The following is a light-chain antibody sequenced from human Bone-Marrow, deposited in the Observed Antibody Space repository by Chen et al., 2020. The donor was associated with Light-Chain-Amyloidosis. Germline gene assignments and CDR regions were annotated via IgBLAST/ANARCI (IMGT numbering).Light chain of an antibody. CDR2: WAS. V-gene: IGKV4-1*01. CDR1: QSVLYSANNNNY. CDR3: QQYYSTPIT. J-gene: IGKJ5*01. Sequence: IVMPHSLDSLPVSLGGRSPINCKSSQSVLYSANNNNYLAWYQHKPGQPPKLLIYWASTRQFGVPDRFSGSGSGTDFTLTISSLQAEDVAVYYCQQYYSTPITFGQGTRLEIK.